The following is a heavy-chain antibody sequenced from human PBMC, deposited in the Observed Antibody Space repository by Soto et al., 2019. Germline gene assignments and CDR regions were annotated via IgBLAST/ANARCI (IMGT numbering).Heavy chain of an antibody. CDR3: ARGHHGGAGSPASYYYYGLAV. Sequence: DVQILESGGHLVQPGGSLRLSCEASGFTFSSYAMSWVRQAKGKGLEWVSIVSAGGDRTDYSDSLKGRFTISGANYNNAQFLHMNSLRIEDTAPYYCARGHHGGAGSPASYYYYGLAVWGKGTTVPVSS. J-gene: IGHJ6*04. CDR2: VSAGGDRT. D-gene: IGHD2-21*01. V-gene: IGHV3-23*01. CDR1: GFTFSSYA.